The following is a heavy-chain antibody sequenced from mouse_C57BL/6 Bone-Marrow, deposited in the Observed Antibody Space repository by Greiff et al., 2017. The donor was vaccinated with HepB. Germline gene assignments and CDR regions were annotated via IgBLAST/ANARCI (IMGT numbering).Heavy chain of an antibody. Sequence: EVQGVESGGGLVKTGGSLKLSCAASGFTFSDYGMHWVRQAPEKGLEWVAYISSGSSTIYYADTVKGRFTISRDNAKNTLFLQMTSLRSEDTAMYYCARSYDGYYGFAYWGQGTLVTVSA. CDR1: GFTFSDYG. D-gene: IGHD2-3*01. V-gene: IGHV5-17*01. CDR3: ARSYDGYYGFAY. CDR2: ISSGSSTI. J-gene: IGHJ3*01.